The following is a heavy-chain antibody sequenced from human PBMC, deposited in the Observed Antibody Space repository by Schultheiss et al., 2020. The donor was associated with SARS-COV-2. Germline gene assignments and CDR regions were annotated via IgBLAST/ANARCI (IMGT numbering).Heavy chain of an antibody. CDR3: ARDHGGSYSDY. D-gene: IGHD1-26*01. J-gene: IGHJ4*02. CDR1: GFTFRSYG. Sequence: GGSLRLSCAASGFTFRSYGMHWVRQAPGKGLEWVAAISFDGSNNHHADSVKGRFTISRDNTRNSLYLQMNSLRAEDTAVYYCARDHGGSYSDYWGQGTLVTVSS. CDR2: ISFDGSNN. V-gene: IGHV3-30*12.